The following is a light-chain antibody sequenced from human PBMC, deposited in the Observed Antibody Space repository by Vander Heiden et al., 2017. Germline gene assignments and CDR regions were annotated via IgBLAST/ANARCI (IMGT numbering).Light chain of an antibody. V-gene: IGKV3-20*01. CDR2: GAS. J-gene: IGKJ1*01. CDR3: QQYGSPPTWT. Sequence: EIVLTQSPGTLSLSPGERATLPCRASQTVSSSYLAWYQQKAGQAPRLLIYGASNRATGIPDRFSGSGSGTDFTLTISRLEPEDFAVYYCQQYGSPPTWTFGQGTKVEIK. CDR1: QTVSSSY.